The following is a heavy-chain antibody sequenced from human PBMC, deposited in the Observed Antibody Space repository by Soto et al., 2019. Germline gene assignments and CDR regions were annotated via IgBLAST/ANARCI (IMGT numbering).Heavy chain of an antibody. V-gene: IGHV4-59*01. Sequence: SETLSLTCTVSGGSISSYYWSWIRQPPGKGLEWIGYIYYSGSTNYNPSLKSRVTISVDTSKNQFSLKLSSVTAADTAVYYCARDLRQPHINWFDPWGQGTLVTVSS. CDR1: GGSISSYY. CDR3: ARDLRQPHINWFDP. J-gene: IGHJ5*02. D-gene: IGHD4-17*01. CDR2: IYYSGST.